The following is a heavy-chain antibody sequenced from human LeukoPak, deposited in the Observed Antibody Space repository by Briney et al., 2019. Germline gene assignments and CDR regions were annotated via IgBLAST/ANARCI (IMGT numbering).Heavy chain of an antibody. CDR3: ARTANFAAGYYIDY. CDR1: GFTLGTYS. D-gene: IGHD6-13*01. CDR2: ISSTSSYM. V-gene: IGHV3-21*01. J-gene: IGHJ4*02. Sequence: GGSLRLSCAASGFTLGTYSVNWVRQAPGKGLEWVSSISSTSSYMYYADSLKGRFTISRDNSKNSLYLQMNSLRVEDTAVYYCARTANFAAGYYIDYWGQGTLVTVSS.